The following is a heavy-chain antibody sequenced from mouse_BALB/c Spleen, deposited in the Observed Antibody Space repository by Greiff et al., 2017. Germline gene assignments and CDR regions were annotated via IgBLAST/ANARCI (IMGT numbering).Heavy chain of an antibody. Sequence: VKLVESGPGLVQPSQSLSITCTVSGFSLTSYGVHWVRQSPGKGLEWLGVIWSGGSTDYNAAFISRLSISKDNSKSQVFFKMNSLQANDTAIYYCARKGGFDGNYGGYFDVWGAGTTVTVSS. D-gene: IGHD2-1*01. V-gene: IGHV2-2*02. CDR1: GFSLTSYG. CDR2: IWSGGST. J-gene: IGHJ1*01. CDR3: ARKGGFDGNYGGYFDV.